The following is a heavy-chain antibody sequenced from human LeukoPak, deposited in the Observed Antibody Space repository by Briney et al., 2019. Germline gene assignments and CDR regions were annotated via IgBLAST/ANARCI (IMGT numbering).Heavy chain of an antibody. Sequence: PGGSLRLSCAASGFTFSSYAMSWVRQAPGKGLEWVSAISGSGGSTYYADSVKGRFTISRDNSKDTLYLQMNSLRAEDTAVYYCAKARGSSGSYYFDYWGQGTLVTVSS. V-gene: IGHV3-23*01. J-gene: IGHJ4*02. CDR1: GFTFSSYA. CDR2: ISGSGGST. CDR3: AKARGSSGSYYFDY. D-gene: IGHD3-22*01.